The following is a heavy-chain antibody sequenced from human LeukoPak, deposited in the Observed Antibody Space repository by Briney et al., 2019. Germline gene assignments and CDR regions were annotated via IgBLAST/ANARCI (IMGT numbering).Heavy chain of an antibody. Sequence: GGSLRLSCAASGFTVSSNYMSWVRQAPGKGLEWVSVIYSGGSTYYADSVKGRFTISRDNSKNTLYLQMSTLRAEDTAVYYCARTTGCSSTSCYVNFWGQGTLVTVSS. CDR1: GFTVSSNY. V-gene: IGHV3-53*01. CDR2: IYSGGST. J-gene: IGHJ4*02. CDR3: ARTTGCSSTSCYVNF. D-gene: IGHD2-2*01.